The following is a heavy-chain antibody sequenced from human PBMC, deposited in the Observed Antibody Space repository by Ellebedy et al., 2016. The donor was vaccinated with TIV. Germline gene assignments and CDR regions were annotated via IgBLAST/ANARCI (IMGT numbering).Heavy chain of an antibody. Sequence: SETLSLXCTVSGGSISSYYWSWIRQPPGKGLEWIGYIYYSGSTNYNPSLKSRVTMSVDTSKNQFSLKLSSVTAADTAVYYCARDEQWLDDYYMDVWGKGTTVTVSS. J-gene: IGHJ6*03. CDR2: IYYSGST. V-gene: IGHV4-59*12. D-gene: IGHD6-19*01. CDR3: ARDEQWLDDYYMDV. CDR1: GGSISSYY.